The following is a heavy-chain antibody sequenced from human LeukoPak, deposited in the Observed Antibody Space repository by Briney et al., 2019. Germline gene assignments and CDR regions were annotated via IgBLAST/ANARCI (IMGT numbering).Heavy chain of an antibody. D-gene: IGHD2-15*01. Sequence: GGSLRLSCAASGFTFSSYWMHWVRQAPGKGLVWVSRINSDGSSTSYADSVKGRFTISRDNAKNTLYLQMNSLRAEDTAVYYWARQFPNATEGFDIWGQGTMVTVSS. CDR3: ARQFPNATEGFDI. CDR2: INSDGSST. CDR1: GFTFSSYW. V-gene: IGHV3-74*01. J-gene: IGHJ3*02.